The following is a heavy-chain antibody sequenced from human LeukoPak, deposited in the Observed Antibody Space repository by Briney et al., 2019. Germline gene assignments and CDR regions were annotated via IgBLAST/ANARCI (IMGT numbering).Heavy chain of an antibody. CDR1: GFTFSSYS. V-gene: IGHV3-21*04. D-gene: IGHD4-17*01. CDR3: IVFGDSNH. J-gene: IGHJ5*02. CDR2: ISSSSSYI. Sequence: GGSLRLSCAASGFTFSSYSMNWVRQAPGKGLEWVSSISSSSSYIYYADSVKGRFTISRDTSKNTLYLQINSLRVEDTAVYYCIVFGDSNHWGQGTLVTVSS.